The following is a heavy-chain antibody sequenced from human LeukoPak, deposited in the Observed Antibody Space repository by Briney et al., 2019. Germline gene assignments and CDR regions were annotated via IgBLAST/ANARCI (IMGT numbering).Heavy chain of an antibody. CDR3: ARGYGSGSYDYSYYGMDV. D-gene: IGHD3-10*01. V-gene: IGHV3-21*01. J-gene: IGHJ6*02. CDR1: GFTFSSYS. CDR2: ISCSSSYI. Sequence: VGSLRLSCAASGFTFSSYSMNWVRQPPGKGLEWVSSISCSSSYIYYADSGNGRFTNARDKAKNSLYLQMSSLRAGDTAVYYCARGYGSGSYDYSYYGMDVWGQGTPVTVSS.